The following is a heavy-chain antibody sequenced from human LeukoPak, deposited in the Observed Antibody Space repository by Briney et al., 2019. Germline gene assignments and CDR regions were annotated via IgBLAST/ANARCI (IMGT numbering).Heavy chain of an antibody. D-gene: IGHD6-13*01. Sequence: SETLSLTCTVSGGSISSSSYYWGWIRQPPGKGLEWIGSIYYSGSTYYNPSLKSRVTISVDTSKNQFSLKLSSVTAADTAVYYCARLGSIAAAGTCYFDYWGQGTLVTVSS. V-gene: IGHV4-39*01. J-gene: IGHJ4*02. CDR3: ARLGSIAAAGTCYFDY. CDR2: IYYSGST. CDR1: GGSISSSSYY.